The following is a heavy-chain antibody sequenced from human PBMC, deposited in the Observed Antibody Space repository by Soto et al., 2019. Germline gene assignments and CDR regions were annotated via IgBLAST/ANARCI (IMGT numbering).Heavy chain of an antibody. CDR1: GFNFHRYA. V-gene: IGHV3-30-3*01. CDR2: LSLDGSTE. J-gene: IGHJ4*02. CDR3: ARPRFYDPPKYFLDC. D-gene: IGHD3-22*01. Sequence: QVQLVESGGGVVQPGRSLRLSCAASGFNFHRYAMHWVRQAPGKGLEWVALLSLDGSTESYADSVKGRFTISRDNSKNTLYLQMNSLRPEKTAVYYCARPRFYDPPKYFLDCWGQGTLVTVSS.